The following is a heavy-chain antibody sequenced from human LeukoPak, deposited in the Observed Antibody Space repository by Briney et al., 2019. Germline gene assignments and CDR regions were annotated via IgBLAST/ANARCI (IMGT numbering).Heavy chain of an antibody. CDR1: GGTFSSYA. Sequence: SVKVSCKASGGTFSSYATSWVRQAPGQGLEWMGGIIPIFGTANYAQKFQGRVTITADESTSTAYMELSSLRSEDTAVYYCARGLAEHYYDSSGYWGQGTLVTVSS. CDR3: ARGLAEHYYDSSGY. CDR2: IIPIFGTA. V-gene: IGHV1-69*13. D-gene: IGHD3-22*01. J-gene: IGHJ4*02.